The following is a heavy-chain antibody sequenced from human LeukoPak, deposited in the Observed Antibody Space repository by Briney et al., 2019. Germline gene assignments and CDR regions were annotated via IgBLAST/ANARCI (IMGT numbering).Heavy chain of an antibody. CDR1: GFTFSSYW. Sequence: GGSLRLSCVASGFTFSSYWMHWVRQDPRKGLVWASRINGDGRNINYADSVRGRFTISRDNSKNTLYLQMNSLRAEDTAVYYCAKEGIHMHYYYMDVWGKGTTVTVSS. V-gene: IGHV3-74*01. J-gene: IGHJ6*03. CDR3: AKEGIHMHYYYMDV. D-gene: IGHD6-13*01. CDR2: INGDGRNI.